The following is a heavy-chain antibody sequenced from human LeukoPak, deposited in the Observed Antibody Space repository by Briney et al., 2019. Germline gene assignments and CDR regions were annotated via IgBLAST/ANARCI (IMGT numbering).Heavy chain of an antibody. CDR1: GFTFSSYW. CDR3: ARAGYSSSWYPQVEYYFDY. J-gene: IGHJ4*02. D-gene: IGHD6-13*01. Sequence: GGSLRLSCAASGFTFSSYWMSWVRQAPGKGLEWVANIKQDGSEKYYVDSVKGRFTISRDNAKNSLYLQMNSLRAEDTAVYYCARAGYSSSWYPQVEYYFDYWGQGTLVTVS. V-gene: IGHV3-7*01. CDR2: IKQDGSEK.